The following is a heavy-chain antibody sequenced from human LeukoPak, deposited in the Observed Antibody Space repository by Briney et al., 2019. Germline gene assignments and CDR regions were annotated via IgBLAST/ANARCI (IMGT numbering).Heavy chain of an antibody. J-gene: IGHJ4*02. Sequence: SETLSLTCTVSGGSISSFYWSWIRQPPGKGLELIGYVYYTGSTNYNPSLKSRVTISVDTSKNQFSLNLNSVTAADTAMYYCASMTFSGWSSFFDFWGQGTLVTVSS. CDR1: GGSISSFY. CDR2: VYYTGST. V-gene: IGHV4-59*01. CDR3: ASMTFSGWSSFFDF. D-gene: IGHD6-19*01.